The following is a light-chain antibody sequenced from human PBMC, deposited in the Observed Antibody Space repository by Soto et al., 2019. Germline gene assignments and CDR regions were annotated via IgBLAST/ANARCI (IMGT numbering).Light chain of an antibody. CDR3: QQYHYWWT. Sequence: EIVLTQSPGTLSVSPVERATLSCRASQSISDTLAWYQQKPGQVPRLLIYGASNRATGVSARFSGSGSGTEFTLTISSLQSEDFAVYYCQQYHYWWTFGQGTKVDIK. J-gene: IGKJ1*01. CDR2: GAS. CDR1: QSISDT. V-gene: IGKV3-15*01.